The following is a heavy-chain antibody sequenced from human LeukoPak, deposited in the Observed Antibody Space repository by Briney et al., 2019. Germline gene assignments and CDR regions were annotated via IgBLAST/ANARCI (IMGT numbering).Heavy chain of an antibody. D-gene: IGHD6-13*01. J-gene: IGHJ4*02. CDR1: GGSISSSSYY. CDR3: ALGYSSSWYRG. Sequence: SETLSLTCTVSGGSISSSSYYWGWIRQPPGKGLEWIGSIYYSGSTYYNPSLKSRVTISVDTSKNQFSLKLSSVTAADTAVYYCALGYSSSWYRGWGQGTLVTVSS. CDR2: IYYSGST. V-gene: IGHV4-39*07.